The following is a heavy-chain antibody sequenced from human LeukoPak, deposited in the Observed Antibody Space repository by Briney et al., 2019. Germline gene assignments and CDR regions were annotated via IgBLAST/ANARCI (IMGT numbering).Heavy chain of an antibody. Sequence: GGSLRLSCAASGFTFSNTWMNWVRQAPGKGLEWVGRIQSKTDGGTTEYAAPVKGRFTISRDDSKTTLYLQMNSLKTEDAAVYYCATLTVRGVINIWGQGTLVTVSS. CDR2: IQSKTDGGTT. CDR3: ATLTVRGVINI. V-gene: IGHV3-15*01. CDR1: GFTFSNTW. D-gene: IGHD3-10*01. J-gene: IGHJ4*02.